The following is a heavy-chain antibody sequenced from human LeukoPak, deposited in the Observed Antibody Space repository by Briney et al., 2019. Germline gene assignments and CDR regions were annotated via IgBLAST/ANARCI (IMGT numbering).Heavy chain of an antibody. CDR1: GYTFTSYD. D-gene: IGHD4-17*01. J-gene: IGHJ6*03. Sequence: ASVKVSCKASGYTFTSYDINWVRLATGQGLEWMGWMNPNSGNTGYAQKFQGRVTMTRNTSISTAYMELSSLRSEDTAVYCCARGVRRGRSGDYSYYYYMDVWGKGTTVTVSS. V-gene: IGHV1-8*01. CDR3: ARGVRRGRSGDYSYYYYMDV. CDR2: MNPNSGNT.